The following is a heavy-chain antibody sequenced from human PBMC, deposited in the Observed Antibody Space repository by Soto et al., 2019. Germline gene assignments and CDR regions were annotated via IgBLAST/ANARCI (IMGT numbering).Heavy chain of an antibody. CDR2: ISSSSSYI. CDR3: ARDGGRDTAMAYYYYYGMDV. V-gene: IGHV3-21*01. Sequence: GGSRRLSCAASGFTFSSYSMNWVRDAPGRGLEWVSSISSSSSYIYYADSVKGRFTISRDNAKNSLYLQMNSLRAEDTAVYYCARDGGRDTAMAYYYYYGMDVWGQGTTVTVSS. J-gene: IGHJ6*02. D-gene: IGHD5-18*01. CDR1: GFTFSSYS.